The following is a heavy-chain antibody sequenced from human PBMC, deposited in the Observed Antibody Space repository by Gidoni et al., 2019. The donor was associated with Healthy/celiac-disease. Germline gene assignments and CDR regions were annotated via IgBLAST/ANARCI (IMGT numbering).Heavy chain of an antibody. D-gene: IGHD3-22*01. V-gene: IGHV1-18*01. J-gene: IGHJ2*01. CDR3: ARGPLPLYYYDSSGYYANWYFDL. CDR1: GYTFTSSG. Sequence: QVQLVQSGAEVKKPGASVQVSCKASGYTFTSSGITWVRQAPGQGHEWMGWISAYNGNTNSAQKLQGRVTMTTDTPTSTAYMELRSLRSDATAVYYCARGPLPLYYYDSSGYYANWYFDLWGRGTLVTVSS. CDR2: ISAYNGNT.